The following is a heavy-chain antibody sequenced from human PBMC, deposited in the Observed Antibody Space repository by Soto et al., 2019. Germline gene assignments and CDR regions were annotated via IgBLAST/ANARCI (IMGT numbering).Heavy chain of an antibody. CDR2: INTGNGNT. D-gene: IGHD3-22*01. V-gene: IGHV1-3*04. CDR3: AKGSRDPXYYSEHTDYYDAVDL. J-gene: IGHJ3*01. Sequence: ASVRLSDRASVYRCISWVLHWVRQAPGQWPEWMGWINTGNGNTKYSQKFQGRVTITRDTSASTAYMELSSLRSEDTAVYHCAKGSRDPXYYSEHTDYYDAVDLWGQGTTVTVSS. CDR1: VYRCISWV.